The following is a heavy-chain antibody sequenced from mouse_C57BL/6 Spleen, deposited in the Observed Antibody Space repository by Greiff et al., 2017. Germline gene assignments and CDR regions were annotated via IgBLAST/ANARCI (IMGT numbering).Heavy chain of an antibody. V-gene: IGHV1-9*01. CDR1: GYTFPGYW. Sequence: QVQLQASGAALMKPGASVKLSCKATGYTFPGYWIEWVKQRPGHGLEWIGEILPGSGSTNYNEKFKGKATFTADTSSNTAYMQLSSLTTEDSAIEYCARWRYYGSSLYDFDYWGQGTTLTVSS. CDR2: ILPGSGST. J-gene: IGHJ2*01. CDR3: ARWRYYGSSLYDFDY. D-gene: IGHD1-1*01.